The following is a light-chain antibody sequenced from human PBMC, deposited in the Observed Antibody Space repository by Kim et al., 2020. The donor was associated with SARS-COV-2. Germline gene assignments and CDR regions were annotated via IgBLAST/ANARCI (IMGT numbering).Light chain of an antibody. CDR3: QQYDTSPWT. CDR1: QSVSSSY. V-gene: IGKV3-20*01. CDR2: GAS. Sequence: EIVLTQSPGTPSLSPGERATLSCRASQSVSSSYLAWYQQKPGQAPRLLIYGASSRVTGIPDRFSGSGSGTDFTLTISRLEPEDFAVYFCQQYDTSPWTFGQGTKVDIK. J-gene: IGKJ1*01.